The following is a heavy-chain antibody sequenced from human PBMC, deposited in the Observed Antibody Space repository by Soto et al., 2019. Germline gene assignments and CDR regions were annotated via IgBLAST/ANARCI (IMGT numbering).Heavy chain of an antibody. CDR3: ARQSYYDSSGPDAFDI. V-gene: IGHV5-51*01. D-gene: IGHD3-22*01. CDR2: IYPGDSDT. CDR1: GYNFTNYW. J-gene: IGHJ3*02. Sequence: GESLKISCKGSGYNFTNYWIGWVRQMPGKGLEWMGIIYPGDSDTRYSPSFQGQVTISADKSISTAYLQWSSLKASDTAIYYCARQSYYDSSGPDAFDIWGQGTMVTVSS.